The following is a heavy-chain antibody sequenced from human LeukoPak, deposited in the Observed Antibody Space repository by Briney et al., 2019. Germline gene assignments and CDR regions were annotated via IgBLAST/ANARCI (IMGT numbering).Heavy chain of an antibody. CDR3: ARARYKWIVPYFDY. CDR2: YYYSGST. CDR1: GGSISSYY. J-gene: IGHJ4*02. V-gene: IGHV4-59*01. Sequence: PAGTLSLTCTASGGSISSYYWSWFGQPPARGLEWRGYYYYSGSTNNNPSLKRQVTISVDTSKNQFSLTLSSVTGADTAVYYCARARYKWIVPYFDYGGQGTLVTVP. D-gene: IGHD1-20*01.